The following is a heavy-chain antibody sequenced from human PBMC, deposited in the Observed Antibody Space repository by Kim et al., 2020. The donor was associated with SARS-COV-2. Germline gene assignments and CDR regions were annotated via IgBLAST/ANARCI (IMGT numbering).Heavy chain of an antibody. CDR2: PGDSET. D-gene: IGHD2-15*01. Sequence: PGDSETRYRPPFQGQVTISADKSISTAYLQWSSLKASDTAMYYCARIGDYWGQGTLVTVSS. J-gene: IGHJ4*02. V-gene: IGHV5-51*01. CDR3: ARIGDY.